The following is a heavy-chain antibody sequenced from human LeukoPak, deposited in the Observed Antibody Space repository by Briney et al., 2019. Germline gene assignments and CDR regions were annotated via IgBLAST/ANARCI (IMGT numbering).Heavy chain of an antibody. CDR1: GGSISSYY. CDR2: IYTSGST. CDR3: ARGYAYYYDSSGYSSSSPFDY. Sequence: SETLSLTCTVSGGSISSYYWSWIRQPLGKGLEWIGYIYTSGSTNYNPSLKSRVTISVDTSKNQFSLKLSSVTAADTAVYYCARGYAYYYDSSGYSSSSPFDYWGQGTLVTVSS. J-gene: IGHJ4*02. D-gene: IGHD3-22*01. V-gene: IGHV4-4*09.